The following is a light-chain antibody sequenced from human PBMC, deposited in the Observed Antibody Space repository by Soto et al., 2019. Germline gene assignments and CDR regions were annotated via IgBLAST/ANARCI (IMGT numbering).Light chain of an antibody. CDR2: FAS. V-gene: IGKV3-15*01. J-gene: IGKJ1*01. CDR3: QQYDKWPRT. CDR1: QSVSTN. Sequence: VMTQSPATLSVSPGERAALSCRASQSVSTNLAWYQQKPGQPPRLLIYFASTRATAVPARFTAGGSGTEFTLTISRLQSDDLEVYYCQQYDKWPRTFGPGTKVDIK.